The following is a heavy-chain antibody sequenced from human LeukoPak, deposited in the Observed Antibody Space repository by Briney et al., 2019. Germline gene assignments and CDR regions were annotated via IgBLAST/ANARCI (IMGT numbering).Heavy chain of an antibody. J-gene: IGHJ4*02. CDR1: GGSVSSGSYY. V-gene: IGHV4-61*01. D-gene: IGHD2-15*01. Sequence: PSETLSLTCTVSGGSVSSGSYYWSWIRQPPGKGLEWIGYIYYSGSTNYNPSLKSRVTISVVTSKNQFSLKLSSVTAADTAVYYCARLLGYSADYWGQGTLVTVSS. CDR3: ARLLGYSADY. CDR2: IYYSGST.